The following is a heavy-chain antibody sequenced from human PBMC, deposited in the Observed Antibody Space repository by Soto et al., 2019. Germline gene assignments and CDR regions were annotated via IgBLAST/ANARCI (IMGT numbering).Heavy chain of an antibody. CDR2: TYYRSNWYS. D-gene: IGHD6-19*01. CDR3: ARGSYYSGWV. CDR1: GDGVSSTSTA. J-gene: IGHJ4*02. V-gene: IGHV6-1*01. Sequence: QVQLQQSGPGLVQPSQTLSLTCAISGDGVSSTSTAWSWIRQSPSRGLEWLGRTYYRSNWYSDYAVSVKSRITINPDTSKNQFSLQLKSVTPEDTAVYYCARGSYYSGWVWGQGTLVTVSS.